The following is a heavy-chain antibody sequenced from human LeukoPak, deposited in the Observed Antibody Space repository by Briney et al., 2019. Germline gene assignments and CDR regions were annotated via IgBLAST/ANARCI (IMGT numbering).Heavy chain of an antibody. CDR2: IYYSAST. D-gene: IGHD2-2*01. Sequence: SETLSLTCAVSGASISSYYWSWIRQSPGKGLEWIGYIYYSASTNYNPSVKSRGTISVDTSKNQFSLKLSSVTAADTAVYYCARKVGAFDIWGQGTMVTVSS. CDR3: ARKVGAFDI. J-gene: IGHJ3*02. V-gene: IGHV4-59*12. CDR1: GASISSYY.